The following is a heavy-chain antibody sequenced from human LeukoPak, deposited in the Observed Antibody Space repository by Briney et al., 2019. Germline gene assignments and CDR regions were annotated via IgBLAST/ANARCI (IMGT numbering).Heavy chain of an antibody. Sequence: GASVKVSCKVSGYTLTELSMHWVRQAPGKGLEWMGGFDPEDGETIYAQKFQGRVTMTEDTSTDTAYMELSRLRSDDTAVYYCARAGWVRGVIFDYYGMDVWGQGTTVTVSS. CDR1: GYTLTELS. CDR3: ARAGWVRGVIFDYYGMDV. V-gene: IGHV1-24*01. D-gene: IGHD3-10*01. CDR2: FDPEDGET. J-gene: IGHJ6*02.